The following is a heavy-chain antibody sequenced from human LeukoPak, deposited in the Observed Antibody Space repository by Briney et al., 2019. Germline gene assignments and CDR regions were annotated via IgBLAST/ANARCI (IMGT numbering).Heavy chain of an antibody. D-gene: IGHD3-3*01. V-gene: IGHV3-23*05. CDR3: ARGLTSGHDAFDI. J-gene: IGHJ3*02. Sequence: GGSLRLSCAASGFTFSTYGMTWVRQAPGKGPEWVSGIDGSGYTTKYADSVKGRFTTSRDNSKNTLYLQMNSLRAEDTAVYYCARGLTSGHDAFDIWGQGTMVTVSS. CDR1: GFTFSTYG. CDR2: IDGSGYTT.